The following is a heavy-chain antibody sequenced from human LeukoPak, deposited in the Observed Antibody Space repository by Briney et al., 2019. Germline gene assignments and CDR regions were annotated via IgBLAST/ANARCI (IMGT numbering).Heavy chain of an antibody. Sequence: GGSLRLSCAASGFTFSSYSMNWVRQAPGKGLEWVAVISYDGSNKYYADSVKGRFTISRDNSKNTLYLQMNSLRAEDTAVYYCAKASSRGYYDSSGYYSPFDYWGQGTLVTVSS. CDR2: ISYDGSNK. CDR1: GFTFSSYS. V-gene: IGHV3-30*18. CDR3: AKASSRGYYDSSGYYSPFDY. D-gene: IGHD3-22*01. J-gene: IGHJ4*02.